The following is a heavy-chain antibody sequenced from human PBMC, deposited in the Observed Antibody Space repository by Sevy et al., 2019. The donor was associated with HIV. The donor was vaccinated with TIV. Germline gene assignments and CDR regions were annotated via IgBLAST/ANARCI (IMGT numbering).Heavy chain of an antibody. J-gene: IGHJ5*02. CDR2: IWHDGSNK. CDR1: GFTFNFHG. CDR3: ARETDNSARWLDP. Sequence: GGSLRLSCAASGFTFNFHGMHWVRQAPGKGLEWVASIWHDGSNKYMADSVKGRFTISRDNSKNTLFLQMNSLTVEDTAVYYCARETDNSARWLDPWGQGTLVTVSS. D-gene: IGHD4-4*01. V-gene: IGHV3-30*02.